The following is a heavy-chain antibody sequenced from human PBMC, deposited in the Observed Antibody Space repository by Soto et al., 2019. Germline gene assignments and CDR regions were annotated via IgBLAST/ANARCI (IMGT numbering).Heavy chain of an antibody. V-gene: IGHV3-30*18. CDR1: GFTFSRYG. CDR3: AKGLTGDCSSTSCPKLYYYYGMDV. CDR2: ISYDGSNK. Sequence: EGTLRLSCAASGFTFSRYGMHWVRQAPGKGLEWVAVISYDGSNKYYADSVKGRFTISRDNSKNTLYLQMNSLRAEDTAVYYCAKGLTGDCSSTSCPKLYYYYGMDVWGQGTTVTVSS. J-gene: IGHJ6*02. D-gene: IGHD2-2*01.